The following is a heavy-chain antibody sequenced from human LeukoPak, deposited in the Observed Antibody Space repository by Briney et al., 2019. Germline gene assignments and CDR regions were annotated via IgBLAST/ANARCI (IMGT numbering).Heavy chain of an antibody. Sequence: GGSLRLSCAASGFTFSSYWMSWVRQAPGKGLEWVANIKQDGSEKYYVDSVKGRFTISRDNAKNSLYLQMNSLRAEDTAVYYCAREGITMIVLSRIRQLDYWGQGTLVTVSS. CDR3: AREGITMIVLSRIRQLDY. V-gene: IGHV3-7*01. CDR1: GFTFSSYW. D-gene: IGHD3-22*01. CDR2: IKQDGSEK. J-gene: IGHJ4*02.